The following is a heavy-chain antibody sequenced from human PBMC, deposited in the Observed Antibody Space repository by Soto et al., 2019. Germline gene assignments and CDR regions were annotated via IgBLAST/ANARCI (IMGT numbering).Heavy chain of an antibody. J-gene: IGHJ4*02. CDR1: GYTFTDYY. D-gene: IGHD6-13*01. CDR3: ARPEVSYSSSWDPLDY. CDR2: ISPNTGGT. V-gene: IGHV1-2*02. Sequence: ASVKVSCKASGYTFTDYYMHWVRQAPGQGLKWMGWISPNTGGTNHAQKFQGRVTITRDTSISTAYMELSRLTSDDTAVYYCARPEVSYSSSWDPLDYWGQGTLVTVSS.